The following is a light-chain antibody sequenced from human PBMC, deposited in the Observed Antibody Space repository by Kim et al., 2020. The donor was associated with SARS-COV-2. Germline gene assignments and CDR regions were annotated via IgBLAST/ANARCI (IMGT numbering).Light chain of an antibody. CDR3: NSRDSSGNHYV. CDR2: GKN. Sequence: SSELTQDPAVSVALGQTVRIKCQGDSLRSYYASWYQQKPGQAPVLVIYGKNNRPSGIPDRFSGSSSGNTASLTITGAQAEDEADYYCNSRDSSGNHYVF. CDR1: SLRSYY. V-gene: IGLV3-19*01. J-gene: IGLJ1*01.